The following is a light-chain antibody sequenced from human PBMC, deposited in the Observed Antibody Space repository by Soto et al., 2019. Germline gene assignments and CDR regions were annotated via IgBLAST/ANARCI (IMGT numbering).Light chain of an antibody. CDR3: CSYAGTYTFV. J-gene: IGLJ2*01. CDR2: DVT. Sequence: QSVLTQPRSVSGSPGQSVTISCTGTSSDVGAFNYVSWYQQHPGKAPKLMIYDVTKRPSGVPDRFSGSKSGNTASLTISGLQADDEGDYYCCSYAGTYTFVFGGGTKLTVL. V-gene: IGLV2-11*01. CDR1: SSDVGAFNY.